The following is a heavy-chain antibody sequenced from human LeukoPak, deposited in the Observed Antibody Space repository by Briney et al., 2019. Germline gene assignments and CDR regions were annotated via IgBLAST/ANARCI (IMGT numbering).Heavy chain of an antibody. D-gene: IGHD1-14*01. J-gene: IGHJ4*02. Sequence: SETLSLTCTVSGGSISSGGYYWSWIRQPPGKGLEWIGYIYYSGSTNYNPSLKSRVTISVDTSKNQFSLKLSSVTAADTAVYYCAREKPSGSFDYWGQGTLVTVSS. CDR1: GGSISSGGYY. CDR3: AREKPSGSFDY. V-gene: IGHV4-61*08. CDR2: IYYSGST.